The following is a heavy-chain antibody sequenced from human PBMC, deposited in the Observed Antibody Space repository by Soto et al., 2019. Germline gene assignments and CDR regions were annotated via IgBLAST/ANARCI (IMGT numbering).Heavy chain of an antibody. CDR3: APTWGDSSGYPLFDY. D-gene: IGHD3-22*01. CDR1: GFTFSSYE. Sequence: GWSLRLSCASSGFTFSSYEMNWVRQAPGKGLEWVSYISSSGSTIYYADSVKGRFTISRDNAKNSLYLQMNSLRAEDTAVYYCAPTWGDSSGYPLFDYWGQGTLVTVSS. CDR2: ISSSGSTI. V-gene: IGHV3-48*03. J-gene: IGHJ4*02.